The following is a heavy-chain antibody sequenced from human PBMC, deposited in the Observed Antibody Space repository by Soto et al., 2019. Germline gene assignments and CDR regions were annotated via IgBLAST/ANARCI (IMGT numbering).Heavy chain of an antibody. V-gene: IGHV3-33*01. CDR1: GFTFRKYG. D-gene: IGHD1-26*01. CDR3: AMYNSGHSDY. J-gene: IGHJ4*02. Sequence: QVYLVQSGGGVVQPGRSLRLSCAASGFTFRKYGMHWVRQAPGKGLEWVSVIWFDGSQTYYADSVKGRFNVSRDNSNSVLFLQMDHLRAGDKAIYYCAMYNSGHSDYWGQGTLVTVSS. CDR2: IWFDGSQT.